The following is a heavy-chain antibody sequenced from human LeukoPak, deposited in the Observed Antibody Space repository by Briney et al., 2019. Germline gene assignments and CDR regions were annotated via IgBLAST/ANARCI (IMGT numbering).Heavy chain of an antibody. CDR1: GYTFTSYG. D-gene: IGHD1-26*01. J-gene: IGHJ4*02. Sequence: ASVTVSCKASGYTFTSYGISWVRQAPGQGLEWMGWISAYNGNTNYAQKLQGRVTMTTDTSTSTAYKELRSLRSDDTAVYYCARMGIVGATDFDYWGQGTLVTVSS. CDR2: ISAYNGNT. V-gene: IGHV1-18*01. CDR3: ARMGIVGATDFDY.